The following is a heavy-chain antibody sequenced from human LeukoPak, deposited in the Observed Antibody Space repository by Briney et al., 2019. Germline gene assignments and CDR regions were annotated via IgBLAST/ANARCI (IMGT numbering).Heavy chain of an antibody. CDR3: ARVGSAAGTFDY. Sequence: SETLSLTCAVYGGSFSGYYWSWIRQPPGKGLEWIGEINHSGSTNYNPSLKSRVTTSVDTSKNQFSLKLSSVTAADTAVYYCARVGSAAGTFDYWGQGTLVTVSS. CDR1: GGSFSGYY. V-gene: IGHV4-34*01. J-gene: IGHJ4*02. CDR2: INHSGST. D-gene: IGHD6-13*01.